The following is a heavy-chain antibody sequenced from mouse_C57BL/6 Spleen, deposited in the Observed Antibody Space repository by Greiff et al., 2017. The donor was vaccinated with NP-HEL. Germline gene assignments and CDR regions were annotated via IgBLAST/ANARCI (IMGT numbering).Heavy chain of an antibody. V-gene: IGHV1-53*01. D-gene: IGHD4-1*01. CDR3: ARSGKLGRTWFAY. J-gene: IGHJ3*01. CDR1: GYTFTSYW. Sequence: VQLQQPGTELVKPGASVKLSCKASGYTFTSYWMHWVKQRPGQGLEWIGNINPSNGGTNYNEKFKSKATLTVDKSSSTAYMQLSSLTSEDSAVYYCARSGKLGRTWFAYWGQGTLVTVSA. CDR2: INPSNGGT.